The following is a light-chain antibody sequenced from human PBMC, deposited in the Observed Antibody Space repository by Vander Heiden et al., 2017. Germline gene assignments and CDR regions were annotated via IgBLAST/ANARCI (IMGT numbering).Light chain of an antibody. Sequence: QSALTQPASGSGSPGQSITISCTGTSSDIGAYKYVSWYQQHPGKAPKLIISEVSNRPSGVSSRFSGSKSGNTASLTISGLQAEDEAYYYCCSFTKRSSRIFGGGTKVTVL. CDR3: CSFTKRSSRI. CDR2: EVS. CDR1: SSDIGAYKY. J-gene: IGLJ2*01. V-gene: IGLV2-14*01.